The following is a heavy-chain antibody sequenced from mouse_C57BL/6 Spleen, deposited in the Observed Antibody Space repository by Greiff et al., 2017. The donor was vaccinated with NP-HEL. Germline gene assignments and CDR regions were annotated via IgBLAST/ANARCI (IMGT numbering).Heavy chain of an antibody. CDR3: ARGETEPPMDY. D-gene: IGHD3-2*01. CDR2: IDPSDSYT. J-gene: IGHJ4*01. V-gene: IGHV1-69*01. CDR1: GYTFTSYW. Sequence: VQLQQSGSELVMPGASVKLSCKASGYTFTSYWMHWVKQRPGQGLEWIGEIDPSDSYTNYNQTFKGKSTLTVDTSSSTAYMQLSILTSEDSAVDDCARGETEPPMDYWGKGTSVNDAS.